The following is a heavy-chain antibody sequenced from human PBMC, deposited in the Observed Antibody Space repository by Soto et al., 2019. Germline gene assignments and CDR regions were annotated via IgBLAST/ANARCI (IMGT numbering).Heavy chain of an antibody. V-gene: IGHV1-2*04. D-gene: IGHD1-26*01. CDR1: GYTFTGYY. CDR3: AIDSSTTTYYNGTHV. CDR2: INPNSGGT. J-gene: IGHJ6*02. Sequence: ASVKVSCKASGYTFTGYYMPWVRQAPGQGLEWMGWINPNSGGTNYAQKFQGWVTMTRDTSISTAYMELSRLRSDDTAVYYCAIDSSTTTYYNGTHVWGQATTVTVS.